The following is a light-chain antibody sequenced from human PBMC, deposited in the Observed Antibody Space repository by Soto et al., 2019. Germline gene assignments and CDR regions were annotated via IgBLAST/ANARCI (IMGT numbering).Light chain of an antibody. CDR2: RAS. V-gene: IGKV3-15*01. CDR1: QSISRN. J-gene: IGKJ1*01. CDR3: QQYGSSRT. Sequence: EIVMTQSPATLSVSPGERATLSCRASQSISRNIAWYQQRPGQAPRLLIYRASTRATGVPARFSGSGSGTDFPLSISRLEPEDFAVYYCQQYGSSRTFGQGTKVDIK.